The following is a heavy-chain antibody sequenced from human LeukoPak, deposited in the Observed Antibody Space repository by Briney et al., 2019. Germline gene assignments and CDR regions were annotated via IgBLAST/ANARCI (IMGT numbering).Heavy chain of an antibody. Sequence: GASVKVSCKASGYTFTGYYMYWVRQAPGQGLEWMGWINPNSGGTNYAQKFQGRVTMTRDTSISTAYMELSRLRSDDTAVYYCTRPYYDFWSGYADNWFDPWGQRTLVTVSS. CDR2: INPNSGGT. CDR3: TRPYYDFWSGYADNWFDP. CDR1: GYTFTGYY. D-gene: IGHD3-3*01. J-gene: IGHJ5*02. V-gene: IGHV1-2*02.